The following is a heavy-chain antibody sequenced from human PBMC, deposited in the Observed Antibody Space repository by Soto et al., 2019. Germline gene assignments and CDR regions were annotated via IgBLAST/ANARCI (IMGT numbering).Heavy chain of an antibody. J-gene: IGHJ4*02. D-gene: IGHD5-18*01. V-gene: IGHV1-2*04. CDR1: GYTFTGYY. CDR2: INPNSGGT. Sequence: ASVKVSCKASGYTFTGYYMHWVRQAPGQGLEWMGWINPNSGGTNYAQKFQGWVTMTRDTSISTAYMELSRLRSDDTAVYYCARGGLQDSYGYHMDYWGQGTLVTVSS. CDR3: ARGGLQDSYGYHMDY.